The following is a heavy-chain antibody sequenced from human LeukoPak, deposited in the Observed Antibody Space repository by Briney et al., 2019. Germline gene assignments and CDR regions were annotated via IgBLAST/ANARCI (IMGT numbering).Heavy chain of an antibody. J-gene: IGHJ5*02. Sequence: ASVKVSCKAFGYTFTSYYMHWVRQAPGQGLEWMGWISAYNGNTNYAQKLQGRVTMTTDTSTSTAYMELRSLRSDDTAVYYCASGESYGWFDPWGQGTLVTVSS. CDR2: ISAYNGNT. D-gene: IGHD3-10*01. CDR3: ASGESYGWFDP. CDR1: GYTFTSYY. V-gene: IGHV1-18*04.